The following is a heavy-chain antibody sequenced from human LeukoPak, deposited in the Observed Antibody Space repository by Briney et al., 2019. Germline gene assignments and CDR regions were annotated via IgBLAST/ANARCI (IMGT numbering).Heavy chain of an antibody. D-gene: IGHD2-2*01. Sequence: GSLSLSCAASGFTFTSHSMNWVRQAPGKGLEWVSSIGSRSTSIYYADSVKGRFTISRDNAKNSLYLQMNSLRAEDTAVYYCARETSESFDIWGQGTMVTVSS. J-gene: IGHJ3*02. CDR1: GFTFTSHS. CDR2: IGSRSTSI. CDR3: ARETSESFDI. V-gene: IGHV3-21*01.